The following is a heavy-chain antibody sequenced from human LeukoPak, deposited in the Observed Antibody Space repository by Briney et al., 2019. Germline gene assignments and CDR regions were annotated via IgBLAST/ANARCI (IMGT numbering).Heavy chain of an antibody. CDR2: TIPIFGTA. D-gene: IGHD3-3*01. J-gene: IGHJ4*02. V-gene: IGHV1-69*13. CDR1: GGTFSSYA. CDR3: ARENVVRFLEWLFHNPLYYFDY. Sequence: GASVKVSCKASGGTFSSYAISWVRQAPGQGLEWMGGTIPIFGTANYAQKFQGRVTITADESTSTAYMELSSLRAEDTAVYYCARENVVRFLEWLFHNPLYYFDYWGQGTLVTVSS.